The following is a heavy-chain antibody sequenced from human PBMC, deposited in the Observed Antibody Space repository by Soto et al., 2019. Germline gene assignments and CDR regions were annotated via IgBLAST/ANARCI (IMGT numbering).Heavy chain of an antibody. D-gene: IGHD2-2*01. CDR3: AKDLRVVVPAATGGYGY. J-gene: IGHJ4*02. CDR1: GFTFSSYA. V-gene: IGHV3-23*01. Sequence: EVQLLESGGGLVQPGGSLRLSCAASGFTFSSYAMSWVRQAPGKGLEWVSAISGSGGSTYYADSVKGRFTISRDNSKNTLYLKMNSLRAEDTAVYYCAKDLRVVVPAATGGYGYWGQGTLVTVS. CDR2: ISGSGGST.